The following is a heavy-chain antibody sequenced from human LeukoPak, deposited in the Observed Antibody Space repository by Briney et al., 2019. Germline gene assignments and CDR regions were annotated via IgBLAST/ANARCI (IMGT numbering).Heavy chain of an antibody. Sequence: GGSLRLSCAASGFNVSSNYMSWVRQAPGKRLEWVSVIYSGGSTYYADSVKGRFTISRDNSKNTLYLQMNSLRAEDTAVYYCARGGAQGYHLPYRGQGTRVTVSS. J-gene: IGHJ4*02. CDR3: ARGGAQGYHLPY. CDR2: IYSGGST. D-gene: IGHD2-15*01. V-gene: IGHV3-53*01. CDR1: GFNVSSNY.